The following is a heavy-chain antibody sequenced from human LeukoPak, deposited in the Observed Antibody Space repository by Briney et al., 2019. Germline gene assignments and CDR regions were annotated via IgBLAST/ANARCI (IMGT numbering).Heavy chain of an antibody. CDR1: GGSFSGYY. V-gene: IGHV4-34*01. CDR2: INHSGST. J-gene: IGHJ4*02. CDR3: ARGLRWKAETYYFDY. D-gene: IGHD1-1*01. Sequence: SETLSLTCAVYGGSFSGYYWSWIRQPPGKGLGWIGEINHSGSTNYNPSLKSRVTISVDTSKNQFSLKLSSVTAADTAVYYCARGLRWKAETYYFDYWGQGTLVTVSS.